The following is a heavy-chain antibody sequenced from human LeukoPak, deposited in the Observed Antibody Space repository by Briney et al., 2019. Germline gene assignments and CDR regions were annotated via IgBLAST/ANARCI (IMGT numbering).Heavy chain of an antibody. CDR3: AKDLDDILTGYKTY. CDR2: ISGSGGST. Sequence: GGSLSLSCAASGFPLSSYAMIWVRQAPGKGLEWVSAISGSGGSTYHADSVKGRFTISRDNSKNTLYLQMNSLRAEDTAVYYCAKDLDDILTGYKTYWGQGTLVTVPP. J-gene: IGHJ4*02. CDR1: GFPLSSYA. D-gene: IGHD3-9*01. V-gene: IGHV3-23*01.